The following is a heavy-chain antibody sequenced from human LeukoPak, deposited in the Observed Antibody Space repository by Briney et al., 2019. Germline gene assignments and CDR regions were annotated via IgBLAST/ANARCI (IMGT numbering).Heavy chain of an antibody. D-gene: IGHD3-22*01. V-gene: IGHV4-34*01. CDR3: ARLNGDYDDSSGYYYDFDS. CDR1: GGSFSGYY. Sequence: SETLSLTCAVYGGSFSGYYWSWIRQTPGKGLEWIGEINHSGSTNYNPSLKSRVTISVDTSKNQFSLKLSSVTAADTAVYYCARLNGDYDDSSGYYYDFDSWGQGTLVTVSS. J-gene: IGHJ4*02. CDR2: INHSGST.